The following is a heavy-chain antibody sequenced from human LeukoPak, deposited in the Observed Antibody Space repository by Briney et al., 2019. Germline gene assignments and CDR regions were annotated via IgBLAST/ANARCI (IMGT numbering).Heavy chain of an antibody. D-gene: IGHD1-26*01. CDR1: GFTVSSNY. Sequence: GGSLRLSCAASGFTVSSNYMSWVRQAPGKGLEWVSVIYSGGSTYYADSVKGRFTISRDNSKNTLYLQMNSLRAEDTAVYYCAEATYSGSVGAFDIWGQGTMVTVSS. CDR3: AEATYSGSVGAFDI. CDR2: IYSGGST. V-gene: IGHV3-53*05. J-gene: IGHJ3*02.